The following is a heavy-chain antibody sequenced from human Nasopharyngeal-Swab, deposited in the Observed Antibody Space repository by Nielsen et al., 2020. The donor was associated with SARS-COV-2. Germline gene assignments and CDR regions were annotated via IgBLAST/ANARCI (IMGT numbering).Heavy chain of an antibody. CDR3: ARDDLNVRYSYVYRTVGLPGY. V-gene: IGHV3-30*03. CDR2: ISYDGSNK. D-gene: IGHD5-18*01. J-gene: IGHJ4*02. Sequence: WIRQPPGKGLEWVAVISYDGSNKYYADSVKGRFTISRDNSKNTLYLQMNSLRADDTAVYYCARDDLNVRYSYVYRTVGLPGYWGQGTLVTVSS.